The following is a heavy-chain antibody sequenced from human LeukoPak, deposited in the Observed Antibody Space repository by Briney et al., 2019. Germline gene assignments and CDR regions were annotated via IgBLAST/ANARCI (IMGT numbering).Heavy chain of an antibody. Sequence: QPGGSLRLSCAASGFTFSSYAMSWVRQAPGKGLEWVSAVSSDGNIYYADSVKGRFTISRDSSKKTLYLQMNSLRAEDTAVYYCARNLPAADYWGQGTLVTVSS. CDR1: GFTFSSYA. CDR2: VSSDGNI. CDR3: ARNLPAADY. D-gene: IGHD2-2*01. V-gene: IGHV3-23*01. J-gene: IGHJ4*02.